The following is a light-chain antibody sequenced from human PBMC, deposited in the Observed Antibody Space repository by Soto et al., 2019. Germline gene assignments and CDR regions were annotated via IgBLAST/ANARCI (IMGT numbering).Light chain of an antibody. Sequence: QSVLTQPPSVSAAPGQKVTISCSGSSSNIGNHDVSWYQQLPGTAPKLLIYENNKRPSGIPDRFSGSKSGTSATLAITGLQTGDEADYYCSSYTSSSTPGVFGTGTKVTVL. CDR2: ENN. CDR3: SSYTSSSTPGV. J-gene: IGLJ1*01. V-gene: IGLV1-51*02. CDR1: SSNIGNHD.